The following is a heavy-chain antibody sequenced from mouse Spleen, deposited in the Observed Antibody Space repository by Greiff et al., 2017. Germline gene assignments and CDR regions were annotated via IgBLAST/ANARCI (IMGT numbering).Heavy chain of an antibody. CDR3: ARKGGSSYDYAMDY. D-gene: IGHD1-1*01. CDR2: IWSGGST. J-gene: IGHJ4*01. Sequence: VKLMESGPGLVQPSQSLSITCTVSGFSLTSYGVHWVRQSPGKGLEWLGVIWSGGSTDYNAAFISRLSISKDNSKSQVFFKMNSLQADDTAIYYCARKGGSSYDYAMDYWGQGTSVTVSS. CDR1: GFSLTSYG. V-gene: IGHV2-2*01.